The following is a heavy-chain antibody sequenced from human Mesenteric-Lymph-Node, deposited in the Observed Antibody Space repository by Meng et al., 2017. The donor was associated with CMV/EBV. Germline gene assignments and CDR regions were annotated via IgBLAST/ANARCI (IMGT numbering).Heavy chain of an antibody. V-gene: IGHV4-39*07. CDR1: GGSISSSSYY. CDR2: IYYSGNT. Sequence: SQTLSLTCTVSGGSISSSSYYWGWIRQPPGKGLEWIGNIYYSGNTYYNPSLKSRVTISVDTSKNQFSLKLTSVTAADTAVYYCARAGYSSGSYDYFDYWGQGTLVTVSS. J-gene: IGHJ4*02. D-gene: IGHD6-19*01. CDR3: ARAGYSSGSYDYFDY.